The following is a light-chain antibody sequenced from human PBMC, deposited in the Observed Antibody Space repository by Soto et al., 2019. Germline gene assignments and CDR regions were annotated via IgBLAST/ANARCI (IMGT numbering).Light chain of an antibody. CDR2: ENN. V-gene: IGLV1-51*02. CDR3: GTWDSSLSAGK. Sequence: QSVLTQPPSVSAAPGQKVTISCSGSSSNLGNNYVSWYQQLPGTAPKLLIYENNKRPSGIPDRFSGSKSGTSATLGITGLQTGDEADYYCGTWDSSLSAGKFGGGTKLTVL. J-gene: IGLJ2*01. CDR1: SSNLGNNY.